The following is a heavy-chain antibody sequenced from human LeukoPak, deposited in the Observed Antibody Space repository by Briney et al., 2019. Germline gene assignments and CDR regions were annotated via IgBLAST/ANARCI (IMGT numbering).Heavy chain of an antibody. Sequence: GGSLRLSCAASGFTFSSYTMNWVRQPPGEGLEWVSNIGTSSTTIYYADSVKGRFTISRDNAKNSLHLQMNSLRADDTAVYYCARFAAGGSYYYYMDVWGKGTTVTVSS. CDR2: IGTSSTTI. V-gene: IGHV3-48*01. CDR1: GFTFSSYT. D-gene: IGHD6-25*01. J-gene: IGHJ6*03. CDR3: ARFAAGGSYYYYMDV.